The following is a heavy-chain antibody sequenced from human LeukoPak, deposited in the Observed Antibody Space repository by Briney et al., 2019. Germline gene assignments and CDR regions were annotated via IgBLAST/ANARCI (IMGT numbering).Heavy chain of an antibody. CDR2: ITGSGGDA. CDR1: GFTFSNYA. D-gene: IGHD2-15*01. J-gene: IGHJ4*02. CDR3: AKGLKGCSGSSCYYFFDF. V-gene: IGHV3-23*01. Sequence: GGSLRLSCAASGFTFSNYAMNWARQAPGKGLEWVSSITGSGGDAYYADSVKGRFTISRDNSKNTLDLQMNSPRAEDTAVYYCAKGLKGCSGSSCYYFFDFWGQGALITVSS.